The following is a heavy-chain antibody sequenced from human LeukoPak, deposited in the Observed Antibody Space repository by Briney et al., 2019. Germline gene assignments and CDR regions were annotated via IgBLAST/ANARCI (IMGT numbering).Heavy chain of an antibody. V-gene: IGHV3-9*01. CDR1: GFTFDDYA. Sequence: AGGSLRLSCAASGFTFDDYAMHWVRQAPGKGLEWVSGISWNSGSIGYADSVKGRFTISRDNAKNSLYLQMNSLRAEDTALYYCAKDVYYYYYYGMDVWGQGTTVTVSS. J-gene: IGHJ6*02. CDR2: ISWNSGSI. CDR3: AKDVYYYYYYGMDV.